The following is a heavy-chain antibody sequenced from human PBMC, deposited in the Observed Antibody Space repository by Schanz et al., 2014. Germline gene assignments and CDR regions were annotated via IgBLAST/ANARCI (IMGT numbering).Heavy chain of an antibody. D-gene: IGHD2-21*01. J-gene: IGHJ2*01. CDR2: LSGGSSYI. V-gene: IGHV3-21*01. Sequence: EVQLVESGGGLVKPGGSLRLSCAASGFSFSDYSMSWVRQAPGKGLEWVSSLSGGSSYIFYADSVKGRFTISRDNARYSLYLQMNSLRAEDTAVYYCARVVRLAYCGGDCYSGGYFDLWGRGTLVTVSS. CDR1: GFSFSDYS. CDR3: ARVVRLAYCGGDCYSGGYFDL.